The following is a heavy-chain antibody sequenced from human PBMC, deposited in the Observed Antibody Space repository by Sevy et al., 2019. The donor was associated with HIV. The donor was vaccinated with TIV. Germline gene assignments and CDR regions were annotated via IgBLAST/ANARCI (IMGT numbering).Heavy chain of an antibody. CDR3: AREAPYGVLIGFDY. V-gene: IGHV4-31*03. J-gene: IGHJ4*02. CDR2: IYYSGST. CDR1: GGSISSGGYY. Sequence: SETLSLTCTVSGGSISSGGYYWSWIRQHPGKGLEWIGYIYYSGSTYYNPSLKSRVTISVDTSKNQFSLKLSSVTAADTAVYYCAREAPYGVLIGFDYWGQGTVVTVSS. D-gene: IGHD3-9*01.